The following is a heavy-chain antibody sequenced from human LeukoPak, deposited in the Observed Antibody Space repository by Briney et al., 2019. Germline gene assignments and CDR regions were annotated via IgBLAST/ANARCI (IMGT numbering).Heavy chain of an antibody. CDR2: ISGSGGTT. J-gene: IGHJ4*02. CDR3: AKGGKWDVTPFDY. Sequence: GGSLRLSCAASGFTSSSYAMSWVRQAPGKGLEWVSAISGSGGTTYYTDSVKGRFTISRDNSKNTLYLQMNSLGAEDTAVYYCAKGGKWDVTPFDYWGQGTLVTVS. V-gene: IGHV3-23*01. D-gene: IGHD1-26*01. CDR1: GFTSSSYA.